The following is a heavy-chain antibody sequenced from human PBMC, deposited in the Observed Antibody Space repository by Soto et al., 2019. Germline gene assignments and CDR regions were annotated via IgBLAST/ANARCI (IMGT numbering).Heavy chain of an antibody. CDR2: IKQDGSEK. CDR1: GFTFSSYW. D-gene: IGHD3-10*01. CDR3: ARVPKTHYYGSYDY. Sequence: EVQLVESGGGLVQPGGSLRLSCAASGFTFSSYWMSWVRQAPGKGLEWVANIKQDGSEKYYVDSVKGRFTISRDNAKNSLYLQMNSLRAEDRAVYYCARVPKTHYYGSYDYWGQGTLVTVSS. V-gene: IGHV3-7*05. J-gene: IGHJ4*02.